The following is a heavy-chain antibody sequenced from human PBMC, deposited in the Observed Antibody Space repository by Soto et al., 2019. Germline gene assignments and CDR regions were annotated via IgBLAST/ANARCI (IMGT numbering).Heavy chain of an antibody. Sequence: EVQLLESGGGLVQPGGSLRLSCAASGFTFSSYAMSWVRQAPGKGLEWVSAISGSGGSTYYADSVKGRFTNSRDNSKNTLYLQMNSLRAEDTAVYYCAKSPEYCSGGSCWGYYFDYWGQGTLVTVSS. J-gene: IGHJ4*02. CDR1: GFTFSSYA. CDR3: AKSPEYCSGGSCWGYYFDY. D-gene: IGHD2-15*01. CDR2: ISGSGGST. V-gene: IGHV3-23*01.